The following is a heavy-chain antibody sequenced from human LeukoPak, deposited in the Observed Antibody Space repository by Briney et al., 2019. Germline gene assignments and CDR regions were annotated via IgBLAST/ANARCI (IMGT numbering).Heavy chain of an antibody. J-gene: IGHJ3*02. V-gene: IGHV4-39*02. D-gene: IGHD1-26*01. Sequence: SETLSLTCTVSGGSISSSRYYWGWIRHPPGKGLEWIGNIYYSGSTYYNPSLKSRVTISVDTSMNRFSLRLSSVTAADTAVYYCARDGWELLRAFDIRGQRTTVTASS. CDR3: ARDGWELLRAFDI. CDR2: IYYSGST. CDR1: GGSISSSRYY.